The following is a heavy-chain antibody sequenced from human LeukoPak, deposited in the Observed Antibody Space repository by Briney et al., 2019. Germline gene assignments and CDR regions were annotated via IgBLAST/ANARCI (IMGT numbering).Heavy chain of an antibody. CDR1: GDSISSYY. D-gene: IGHD6-6*01. CDR2: IYYSGST. J-gene: IGHJ5*02. V-gene: IGHV4-59*01. Sequence: SETLSLTCTVSGDSISSYYWSWIRQPPGKGLEWIGYIYYSGSTNYNPSLKSRVTISVDTSKNHFSLKLSSVTAADTAVYYCARDYSQLGRFDPWGQGTLVTV. CDR3: ARDYSQLGRFDP.